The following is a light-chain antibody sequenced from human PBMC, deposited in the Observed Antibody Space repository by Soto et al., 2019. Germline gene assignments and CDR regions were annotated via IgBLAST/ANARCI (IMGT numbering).Light chain of an antibody. CDR1: SSDVGGYNY. Sequence: SALTQPASVSGSPGQSITISCTGTSSDVGGYNYVSWYQQHPGTAPKLMIYDVSNRPSGVSNRFSGSKAGNTASLTISGRQAEDEADYYCSSYTSSSSYVFGTGTKRTGL. J-gene: IGLJ1*01. CDR2: DVS. V-gene: IGLV2-14*01. CDR3: SSYTSSSSYV.